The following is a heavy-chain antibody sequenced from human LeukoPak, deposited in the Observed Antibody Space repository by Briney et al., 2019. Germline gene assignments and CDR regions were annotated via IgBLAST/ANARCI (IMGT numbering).Heavy chain of an antibody. CDR3: ARHSSGWYPDY. D-gene: IGHD6-19*01. Sequence: SETLSLTCTVSGGSISSYYWSWLRQPPGKGLEWIGYIYYSGSTNYNPSLKSRVTISADTSKNQFSLKLSSVTAADTAVYYCARHSSGWYPDYWGQGTLASVSS. V-gene: IGHV4-59*01. CDR2: IYYSGST. J-gene: IGHJ4*02. CDR1: GGSISSYY.